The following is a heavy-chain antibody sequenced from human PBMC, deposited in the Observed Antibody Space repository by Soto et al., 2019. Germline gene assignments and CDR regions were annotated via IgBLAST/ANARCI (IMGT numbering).Heavy chain of an antibody. D-gene: IGHD6-19*01. CDR1: GFTFSSYA. V-gene: IGHV3-30-3*01. CDR2: ISYDGSNK. CDR3: ARGARGAVAGTIDY. J-gene: IGHJ4*02. Sequence: QVPLVESGGGVVQPGRSLRLSCAASGFTFSSYAMHWVRQAPGKGLEWVAIISYDGSNKYYADSVKGRFTISRDKSKNTLYLQMNSLRAEDTAVYYCARGARGAVAGTIDYWGQGTLVTVSS.